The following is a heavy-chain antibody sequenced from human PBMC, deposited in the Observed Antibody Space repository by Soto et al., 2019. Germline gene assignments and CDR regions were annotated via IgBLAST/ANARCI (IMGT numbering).Heavy chain of an antibody. V-gene: IGHV1-2*04. J-gene: IGHJ6*03. D-gene: IGHD3-10*01. Sequence: ASVKVSCKASGYTFTGYYMHWVRQAPGQGLEWMGWINPNSGGTNYAQKFQGWVTMTRDTSISTAYMELSRLRSDDTAVYYCARGPVLLWFGERPPNHYYYYMDVWGKGTTVTVSS. CDR1: GYTFTGYY. CDR3: ARGPVLLWFGERPPNHYYYYMDV. CDR2: INPNSGGT.